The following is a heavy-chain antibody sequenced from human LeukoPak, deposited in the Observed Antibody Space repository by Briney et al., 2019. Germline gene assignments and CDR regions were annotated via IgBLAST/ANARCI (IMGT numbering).Heavy chain of an antibody. J-gene: IGHJ4*02. Sequence: GRSLRLSCAASGFTFSSYGMHWVRQAPGKGLEWVAVISYDGSNKYYADSVKGRFTISRDNAKNSLYLQMNSLRAEDTAVYYCATYDREYYALFDYWGQGTLVTVSS. D-gene: IGHD1-26*01. V-gene: IGHV3-30*03. CDR2: ISYDGSNK. CDR1: GFTFSSYG. CDR3: ATYDREYYALFDY.